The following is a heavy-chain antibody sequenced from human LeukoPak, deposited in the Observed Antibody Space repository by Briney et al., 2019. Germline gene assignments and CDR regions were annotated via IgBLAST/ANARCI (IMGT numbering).Heavy chain of an antibody. CDR3: ARRDRVGATE. D-gene: IGHD1-26*01. V-gene: IGHV4-39*01. CDR2: IYYSGST. Sequence: SETLSLTCTVSGGSISSSSYYWGWIRQPPGKGLEWIGSIYYSGSTYYNPSLKSRVTISVDTSKNQFSLKLSSVTAADTAVYYCARRDRVGATEWGQGTLVTVSP. CDR1: GGSISSSSYY. J-gene: IGHJ4*02.